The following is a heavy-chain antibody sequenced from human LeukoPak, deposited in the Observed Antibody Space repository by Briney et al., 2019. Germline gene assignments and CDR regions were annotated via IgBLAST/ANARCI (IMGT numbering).Heavy chain of an antibody. CDR1: GGSFSGYY. CDR3: ARDGIPDAFDI. CDR2: IYTSGST. J-gene: IGHJ3*02. D-gene: IGHD5-18*01. V-gene: IGHV4-4*07. Sequence: SETLSLTCAVYGGSFSGYYWSWIRQPAGKGLEWIGRIYTSGSTNYNPSLKSRVTMSVDTSKNQFSLKLSSVTAADTAVYYCARDGIPDAFDIWGQGTMVTVSS.